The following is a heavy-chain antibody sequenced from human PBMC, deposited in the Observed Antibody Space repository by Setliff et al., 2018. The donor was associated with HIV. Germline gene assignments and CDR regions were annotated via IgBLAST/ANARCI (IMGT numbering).Heavy chain of an antibody. CDR2: ISSSGTT. J-gene: IGHJ4*02. D-gene: IGHD2-21*01. Sequence: SETLSLTCVVSDDSFSNYDWTWIRQSPGKALEWIGYISSSGTTNYNPSLRSRVTISMETSNTRFSLWLRSATAADTATYFCARLGRAIDDGGSSLRLDFGGQGMLVTVSS. V-gene: IGHV4-4*09. CDR3: ARLGRAIDDGGSSLRLDF. CDR1: DDSFSNYD.